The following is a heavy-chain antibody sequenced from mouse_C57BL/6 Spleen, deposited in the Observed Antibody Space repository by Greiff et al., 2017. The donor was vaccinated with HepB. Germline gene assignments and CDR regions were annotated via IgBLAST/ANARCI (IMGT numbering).Heavy chain of an antibody. Sequence: EVQLQQSGPELVKPGDSVKISCKASGYSFTGYFMNWVMQSHGKSLEWIGRINPYNGDTFYNQKFKGKATLTVDKSSSTAHMELRSLTSEDSAVYYSARYYYGSSYGYFDVWGTGTTVTVSS. J-gene: IGHJ1*03. CDR1: GYSFTGYF. CDR2: INPYNGDT. CDR3: ARYYYGSSYGYFDV. D-gene: IGHD1-1*01. V-gene: IGHV1-20*01.